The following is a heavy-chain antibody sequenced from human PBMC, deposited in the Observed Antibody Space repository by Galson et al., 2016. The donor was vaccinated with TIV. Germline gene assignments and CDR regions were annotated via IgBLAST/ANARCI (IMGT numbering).Heavy chain of an antibody. Sequence: SLRLSCAVSGFTFSNAWMTWVRQAPGRGLEWVGRIKSKPDGATTAYAAPVKGRFSISRDDSKDTVYLQMNNLKTGDTALYFCTTDLGYCLTTSCSLGLDPWGQGTLVTVSS. V-gene: IGHV3-15*01. J-gene: IGHJ5*02. CDR2: IKSKPDGATT. CDR3: TTDLGYCLTTSCSLGLDP. CDR1: GFTFSNAW. D-gene: IGHD2-2*01.